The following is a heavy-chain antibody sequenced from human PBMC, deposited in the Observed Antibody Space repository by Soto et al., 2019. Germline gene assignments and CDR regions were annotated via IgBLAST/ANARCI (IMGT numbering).Heavy chain of an antibody. CDR1: GGNISSYY. J-gene: IGHJ6*02. CDR3: ARDLRGDYYYGMDV. Sequence: SETLSVTDSVSGGNISSYYWSWIRQPPGKGLEWIGYIYYSGSTNYNPSLKSRVTISVDTSKNQFSLKLSSVTAADTAVYYCARDLRGDYYYGMDVWGQGTTVTV. D-gene: IGHD3-10*01. V-gene: IGHV4-59*01. CDR2: IYYSGST.